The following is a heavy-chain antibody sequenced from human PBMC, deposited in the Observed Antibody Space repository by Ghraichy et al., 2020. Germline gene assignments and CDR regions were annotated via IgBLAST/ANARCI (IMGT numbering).Heavy chain of an antibody. Sequence: GESLNISCAASGFTFSSYAMSWVRQAPGKGLEWVSAISGSGGSTYYADSVKGRFTISRDNSKNTLYLQMNSLRAEDTAVYYCAKVPRGIAVAGIGYWGQGTLVTVSS. V-gene: IGHV3-23*01. J-gene: IGHJ4*02. D-gene: IGHD6-19*01. CDR2: ISGSGGST. CDR3: AKVPRGIAVAGIGY. CDR1: GFTFSSYA.